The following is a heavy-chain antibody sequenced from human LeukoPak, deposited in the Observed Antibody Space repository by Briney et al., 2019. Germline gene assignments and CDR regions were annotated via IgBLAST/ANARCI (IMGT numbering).Heavy chain of an antibody. J-gene: IGHJ6*03. CDR1: GGSISSSSYY. CDR3: ARDLVRPWFGGNYYMDV. Sequence: PSETLSLTCTVSGGSISSSSYYWGWIRQPPGKGLEWIGSIYYSWSTYYNPSLKSRVPISVDTSKNQFSLKLSSVTAADTAVYYCARDLVRPWFGGNYYMDVWGKGTTVTIPS. CDR2: IYYSWST. D-gene: IGHD3-10*01. V-gene: IGHV4-39*07.